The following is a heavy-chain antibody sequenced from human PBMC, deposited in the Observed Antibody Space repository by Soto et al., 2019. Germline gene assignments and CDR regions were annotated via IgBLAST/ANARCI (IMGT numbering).Heavy chain of an antibody. Sequence: QIHLVQSGAEVRKPGASVNVPCKTSGYIFTNYGVSWVRQAPGEGLEVVGWISGYNGYPKYGQRFQGRVTLSTDTSTTTGYMELRNLRSDDTAVYYCARGSSGALYDYWGQGTLLTVSS. CDR3: ARGSSGALYDY. J-gene: IGHJ4*02. CDR2: ISGYNGYP. CDR1: GYIFTNYG. V-gene: IGHV1-18*04.